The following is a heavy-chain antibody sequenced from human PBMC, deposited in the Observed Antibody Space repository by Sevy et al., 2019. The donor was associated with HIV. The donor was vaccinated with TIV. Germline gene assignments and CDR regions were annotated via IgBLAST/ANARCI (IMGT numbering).Heavy chain of an antibody. CDR1: GFTFSSYS. Sequence: GGSLRLSCAASGFTFSSYSMNWVRQAPGKGLEWVSSISSSSSYIYYADSVKGRFTISRDNAKNPLYLQMNSLRAEDTAVYYCARFWNYGDYFDYWGQGTLVTVSS. J-gene: IGHJ4*02. V-gene: IGHV3-21*01. D-gene: IGHD1-7*01. CDR3: ARFWNYGDYFDY. CDR2: ISSSSSYI.